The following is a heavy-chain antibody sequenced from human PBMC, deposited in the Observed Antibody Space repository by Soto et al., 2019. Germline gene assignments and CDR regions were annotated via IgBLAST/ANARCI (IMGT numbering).Heavy chain of an antibody. CDR2: INPSGGST. CDR1: GYTFTSYY. V-gene: IGHV1-46*01. Sequence: QVQLVQSGAEVKKPGASVKVSCKASGYTFTSYYMHWVRQAPGQGLEWMGIINPSGGSTSYAQKFQGIVTITRDTSTSTVYRALSSLRSEDTAVYYCSRRGALAYCGGDCYSPFDYWGQGTLVTVSS. CDR3: SRRGALAYCGGDCYSPFDY. J-gene: IGHJ4*02. D-gene: IGHD2-21*02.